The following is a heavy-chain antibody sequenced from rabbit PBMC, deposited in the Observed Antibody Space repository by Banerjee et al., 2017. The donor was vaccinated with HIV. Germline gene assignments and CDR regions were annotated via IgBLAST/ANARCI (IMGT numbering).Heavy chain of an antibody. J-gene: IGHJ4*01. CDR3: ARDGGSSVYTQYYFNL. D-gene: IGHD8-1*01. Sequence: SGFDFSGYYMSWVRQAPGKGLEWIGCIWSGGSTYYASWVTGRFSISRDNAQNTVDLQINSLTAADTATYFCARDGGSSVYTQYYFNLWGPGTLVTVS. V-gene: IGHV1S7*01. CDR2: IWSGGST. CDR1: GFDFSGYY.